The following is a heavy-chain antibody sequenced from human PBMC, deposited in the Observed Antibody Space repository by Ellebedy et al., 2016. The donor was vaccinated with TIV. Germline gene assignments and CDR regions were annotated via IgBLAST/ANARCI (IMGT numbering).Heavy chain of an antibody. J-gene: IGHJ5*02. D-gene: IGHD3-9*01. V-gene: IGHV3-53*01. Sequence: GESLKISXAASGFSLSSYYMTWVRQAPGKGLEWVAVDYSGGSRYYADAVKGRFTITRDNSKNTLYLQMNSLRAEDTAIYYCVAVNYDILTGYFSQSWGQGTLVTVSS. CDR3: VAVNYDILTGYFSQS. CDR1: GFSLSSYY. CDR2: DYSGGSR.